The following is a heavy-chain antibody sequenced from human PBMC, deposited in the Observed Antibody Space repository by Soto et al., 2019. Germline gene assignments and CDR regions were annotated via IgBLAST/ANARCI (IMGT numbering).Heavy chain of an antibody. CDR1: GFTFSNYT. CDR2: MSYDESDE. CDR3: ARQDNALDY. V-gene: IGHV3-30-3*01. Sequence: QVQLVESGGGVVQPGRSLRLSCTASGFTFSNYTIHWVRQAPGRGLEWVAVMSYDESDEYYANSVKGRFTVSRDKSKNTLYLQMDSLRGEDTAVYYCARQDNALDYWGQGTLVTVSS. J-gene: IGHJ4*02. D-gene: IGHD2-15*01.